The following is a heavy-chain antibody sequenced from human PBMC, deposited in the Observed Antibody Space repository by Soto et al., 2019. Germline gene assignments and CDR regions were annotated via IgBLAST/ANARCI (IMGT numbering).Heavy chain of an antibody. D-gene: IGHD3-3*01. V-gene: IGHV3-15*01. J-gene: IGHJ4*02. CDR1: GSTFSNAW. Sequence: PGGSLRLSCAASGSTFSNAWMSWVRQAPGKGLEWVGRIKSKTDGGTTDYAAPVKGRFTISRDDSKNTLYLQMNSLKTEDTAVYYCTTDQYYDFWSGWRDYFDYWGQGTLVTVSS. CDR3: TTDQYYDFWSGWRDYFDY. CDR2: IKSKTDGGTT.